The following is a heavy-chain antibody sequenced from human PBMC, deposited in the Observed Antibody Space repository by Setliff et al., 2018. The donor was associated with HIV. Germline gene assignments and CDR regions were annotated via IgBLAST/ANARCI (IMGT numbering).Heavy chain of an antibody. V-gene: IGHV4-38-2*02. CDR1: GYSITNGNY. D-gene: IGHD3-10*01. J-gene: IGHJ4*02. CDR2: IYSTGHT. CDR3: ARDRALRFSKSPSFNYFDV. Sequence: KTSETLSLTCLVFGYSITNGNYWAWIRQSPGKGLEWIGSIYSTGHTYYNPSHKSRLTMSVDTAKNRFSLKLTSVTAADTAVYYCARDRALRFSKSPSFNYFDVWGQGALVTV.